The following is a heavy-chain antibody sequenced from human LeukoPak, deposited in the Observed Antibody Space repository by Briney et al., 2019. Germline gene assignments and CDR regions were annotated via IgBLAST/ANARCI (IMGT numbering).Heavy chain of an antibody. V-gene: IGHV3-13*01. CDR2: IGIPGDS. CDR1: GFTLSTYD. Sequence: GGSLRLSCAASGFTLSTYDMHWIRQPTGKGLEWVSAIGIPGDSYYPDSVQGRLTISRDNAKNSLYLQMNSLRAGDTAVYYCARAPTAVPGAADFWGQGTLVTVSS. J-gene: IGHJ4*02. D-gene: IGHD6-19*01. CDR3: ARAPTAVPGAADF.